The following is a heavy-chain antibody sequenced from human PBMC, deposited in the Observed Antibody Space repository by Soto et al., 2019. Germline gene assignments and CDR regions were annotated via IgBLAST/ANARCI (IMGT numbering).Heavy chain of an antibody. CDR3: AKDHFNGDYYYYMDV. Sequence: GGSLRLSCAASGFTFSSYAMSWVRQAPGKEQERVSAISGSGGSTYYADSVKGRFTISRDNSKNTLYLQMNSLRAEDTAVYYCAKDHFNGDYYYYMDVWGKGTTVTVSS. CDR2: ISGSGGST. V-gene: IGHV3-23*01. D-gene: IGHD2-8*01. CDR1: GFTFSSYA. J-gene: IGHJ6*03.